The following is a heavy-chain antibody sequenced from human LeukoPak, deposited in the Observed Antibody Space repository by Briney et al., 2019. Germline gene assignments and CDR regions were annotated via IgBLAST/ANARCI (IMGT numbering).Heavy chain of an antibody. Sequence: ASVKVSCKVSGYTLTELSMHWVRQAPGKGLEWMGGFDPEDGETPIFAQMFQGRVTMTEDTSTDTAYMELSSLRSEDTAVYYCATGTIYCSSCSDDYWGQGTLVTVSS. V-gene: IGHV1-24*01. J-gene: IGHJ4*02. CDR2: FDPEDGET. D-gene: IGHD2-2*01. CDR3: ATGTIYCSSCSDDY. CDR1: GYTLTELS.